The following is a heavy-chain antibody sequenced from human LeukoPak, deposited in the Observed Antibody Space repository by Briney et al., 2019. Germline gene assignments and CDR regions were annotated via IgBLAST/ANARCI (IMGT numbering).Heavy chain of an antibody. V-gene: IGHV3-23*01. D-gene: IGHD3-10*01. J-gene: IGHJ4*02. CDR1: GFTFSSYA. CDR2: ISGSGGST. Sequence: HTGGSLRLSCAASGFTFSSYAMSWVRQAPGKGLGWVSAISGSGGSTYYADSVKGRFTISRDNSKNTLYRQMNSLRAEDTAVYYCAKVGEGYYFDYWGQGTLVTVSS. CDR3: AKVGEGYYFDY.